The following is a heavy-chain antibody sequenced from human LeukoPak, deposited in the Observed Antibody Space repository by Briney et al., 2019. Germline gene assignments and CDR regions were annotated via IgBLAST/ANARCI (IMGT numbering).Heavy chain of an antibody. J-gene: IGHJ4*02. Sequence: GESLKISCRASGYIFTNYRIAWVRQMPGKGLEWMGITYPGDSETTYSPSFQGQVTISADKSIRAAYLQWDTLKASDTAMYYCARLDEGFYYDGTGFNFWGQGTLVTVSS. D-gene: IGHD3-22*01. V-gene: IGHV5-51*01. CDR3: ARLDEGFYYDGTGFNF. CDR2: TYPGDSET. CDR1: GYIFTNYR.